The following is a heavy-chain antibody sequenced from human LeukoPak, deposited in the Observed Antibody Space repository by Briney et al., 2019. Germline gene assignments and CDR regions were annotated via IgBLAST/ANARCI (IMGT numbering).Heavy chain of an antibody. D-gene: IGHD3-16*02. Sequence: PSETLSLTCAVYGGSFSGYYWSWIRQPPGKGLEWIGEINHNGSTNYNPSLKSRVTISVDTSKNQFSLKLSSVTAADTAVYYCARRRYDYVWGSYQNKRWFDYWGQGTLVTVSS. CDR1: GGSFSGYY. CDR3: ARRRYDYVWGSYQNKRWFDY. J-gene: IGHJ4*02. V-gene: IGHV4-34*01. CDR2: INHNGST.